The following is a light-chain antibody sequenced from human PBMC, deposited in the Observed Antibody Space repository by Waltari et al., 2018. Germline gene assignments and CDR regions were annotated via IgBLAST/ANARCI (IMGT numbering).Light chain of an antibody. J-gene: IGKJ1*01. Sequence: DIVMTQSPDSLAVSLGERATINCKSSQSVLYSSKNKNYLAWYQQKPGQPPKLLIYWASTRESGVPDRFSGSGSGTDFTLTVSSLQAEDVAVYYCLQYYSTPRTFGQGTKVEI. V-gene: IGKV4-1*01. CDR2: WAS. CDR1: QSVLYSSKNKNY. CDR3: LQYYSTPRT.